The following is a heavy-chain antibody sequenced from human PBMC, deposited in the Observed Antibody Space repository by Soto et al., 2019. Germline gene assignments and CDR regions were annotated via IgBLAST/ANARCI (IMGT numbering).Heavy chain of an antibody. Sequence: QLQLQESGPGLVEPSQTLSLTCTVSGGSISGVGYYWGWIRQHPGKGLEWIGYIHHSGTTYYNPSLKSRLTISVDTSKTQFSLKLSSVTAADTAVYYCARAWTAGAGWAIWFDLWGQGTLVTVSS. CDR2: IHHSGTT. CDR1: GGSISGVGYY. CDR3: ARAWTAGAGWAIWFDL. J-gene: IGHJ5*02. V-gene: IGHV4-31*03. D-gene: IGHD6-13*01.